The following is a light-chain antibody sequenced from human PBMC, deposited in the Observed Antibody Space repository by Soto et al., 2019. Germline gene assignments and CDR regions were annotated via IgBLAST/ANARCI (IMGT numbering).Light chain of an antibody. CDR3: AAWHDSRNAWV. J-gene: IGLJ3*02. CDR2: DND. Sequence: QSVLTQPPSVSAAPGQKVTISCSGSSSNVGKNFVSWYQHVPGKAPKLLIYDNDRRPSGVPDRFSGSKSGTSGSLAISDLHAEDEAEYFCAAWHDSRNAWVFGGGTKLTVL. V-gene: IGLV1-51*01. CDR1: SSNVGKNF.